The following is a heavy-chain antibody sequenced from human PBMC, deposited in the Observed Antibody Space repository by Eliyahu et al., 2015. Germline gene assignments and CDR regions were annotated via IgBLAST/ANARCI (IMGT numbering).Heavy chain of an antibody. J-gene: IGHJ6*04. V-gene: IGHV4-59*01. CDR1: GGSISSYY. D-gene: IGHD6-13*01. Sequence: QVQLQESGPGLVKPSETLSLTCTVSGGSISSYYWSWIRQPPGKGLEWIGYIYYSGRTNYNPSLKSRVTISVDTSKNQFSLKLSSVTAADTAVYYCARERIAAEGQNGMDVWGKGTTVTVSS. CDR2: IYYSGRT. CDR3: ARERIAAEGQNGMDV.